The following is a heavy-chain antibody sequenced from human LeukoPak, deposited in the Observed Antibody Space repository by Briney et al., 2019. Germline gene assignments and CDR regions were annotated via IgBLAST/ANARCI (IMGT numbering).Heavy chain of an antibody. J-gene: IGHJ4*02. CDR2: IYYSGIT. V-gene: IGHV4-39*07. Sequence: SETLSLTCTVSGASISSSTYYWDWIRQPPGKGLEWIGSIYYSGITYYNPSLESRVTISVDTSKNQFSLKLSSVTAADTAVYYCARGNYGDYAEGAYDYWGQGTLVTVSS. D-gene: IGHD4-17*01. CDR3: ARGNYGDYAEGAYDY. CDR1: GASISSSTYY.